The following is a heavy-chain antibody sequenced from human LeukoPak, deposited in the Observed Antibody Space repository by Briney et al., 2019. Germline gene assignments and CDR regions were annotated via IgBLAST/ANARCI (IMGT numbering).Heavy chain of an antibody. V-gene: IGHV3-11*03. CDR1: GFTFSDYY. CDR2: ISGSSTNT. J-gene: IGHJ4*02. Sequence: PGGSLRLSCAASGFTFSDYYMSWIRQAPGKGLEWVSYISGSSTNTNYADSVKGRFTISRDNAKNSLYLQMNSLRAEDTAVYYCAGRHSILDYWGQGALVTVSS. D-gene: IGHD2-21*01. CDR3: AGRHSILDY.